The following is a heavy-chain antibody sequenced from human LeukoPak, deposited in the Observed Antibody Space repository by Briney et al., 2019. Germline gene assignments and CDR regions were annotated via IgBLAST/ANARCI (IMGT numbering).Heavy chain of an antibody. CDR1: GFTFSSYG. D-gene: IGHD3-22*01. Sequence: GGSLRPSCAASGFTFSSYGMHWVRQAPGKGLESVAFIRYDGSNKYYADSVKGRFTISRDNSKNTLYLQMNSLRAEDTAVYYCAKDGIYYDSSGYPYYFDYWGQGTLVTVSS. CDR2: IRYDGSNK. CDR3: AKDGIYYDSSGYPYYFDY. V-gene: IGHV3-30*02. J-gene: IGHJ4*02.